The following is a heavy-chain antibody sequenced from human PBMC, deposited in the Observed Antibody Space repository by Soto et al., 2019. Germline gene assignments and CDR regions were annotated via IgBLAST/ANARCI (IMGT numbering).Heavy chain of an antibody. CDR2: ISGSGGST. CDR1: GFTFSSYA. D-gene: IGHD5-12*01. J-gene: IGHJ6*02. V-gene: IGHV3-23*01. Sequence: GGSLRLSCAASGFTFSSYAMSWVRQAPGEGLEWVSAISGSGGSTYYADSVKGRFTISRDNSKNTLYLQMNSLRAEDTAVYYCAKSAGDIVATIRYYYYGMDVWGQGTTVTVSS. CDR3: AKSAGDIVATIRYYYYGMDV.